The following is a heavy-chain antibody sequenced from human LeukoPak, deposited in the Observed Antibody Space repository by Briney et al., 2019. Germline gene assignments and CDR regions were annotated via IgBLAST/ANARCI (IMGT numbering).Heavy chain of an antibody. CDR3: ARATKITIFGVVIIGRYFDY. D-gene: IGHD3-3*01. Sequence: SQTLSLTCTVSGGSIGSGSYYWSWIRQPAGKGLEWIGRIYTSGSTNYNPSLKSRVTISVGTSKNQFSLKLSSVTAADTAVYYCARATKITIFGVVIIGRYFDYWGQGTLVTVSS. V-gene: IGHV4-61*02. CDR2: IYTSGST. J-gene: IGHJ4*02. CDR1: GGSIGSGSYY.